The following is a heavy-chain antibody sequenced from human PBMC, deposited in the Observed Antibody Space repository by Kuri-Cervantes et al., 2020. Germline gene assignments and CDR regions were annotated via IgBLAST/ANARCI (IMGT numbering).Heavy chain of an antibody. CDR3: ARNSRYIGASYYYYYMDV. CDR1: GFSFSSYD. D-gene: IGHD6-13*01. CDR2: ISDGGTTI. Sequence: GGSLRLSCAASGFSFSSYDMNWFRQAPGKGLEWVSYISDGGTTIYFADSVKGRFTISRDNAQNSLYLQMNSLRAEDTAVYYCARNSRYIGASYYYYYMDVWGKGTTVTVSS. J-gene: IGHJ6*03. V-gene: IGHV3-48*03.